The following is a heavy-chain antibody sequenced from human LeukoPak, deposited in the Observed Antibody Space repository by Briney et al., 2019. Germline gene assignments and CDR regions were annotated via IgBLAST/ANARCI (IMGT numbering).Heavy chain of an antibody. V-gene: IGHV5-51*01. Sequence: GESLKTCCKGSGYIFTSYCNGGVRQIPGKGLEMMRIIYPGDSDTRYNPSFQGQVTISADKSISTAYLQWSSLKASDTAMYYCARNLTLHYLLLYIDVGGKGTAVSVFS. CDR2: IYPGDSDT. D-gene: IGHD2/OR15-2a*01. CDR1: GYIFTSYC. CDR3: ARNLTLHYLLLYIDV. J-gene: IGHJ6*03.